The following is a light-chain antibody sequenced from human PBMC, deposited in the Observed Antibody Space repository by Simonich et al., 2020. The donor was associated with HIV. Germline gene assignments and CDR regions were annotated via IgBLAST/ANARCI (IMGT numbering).Light chain of an antibody. J-gene: IGLJ2*01. CDR3: SSYASSTTFHVV. CDR2: EGN. CDR1: SSDVGSYIL. Sequence: QSALTQPASVSGSPGQSITISCTGTSSDVGSYILVSWYQQHPGKAPKRLIFEGNKRPSGVSNRFSGSKSGNTASLTISGLQAEDEADYYCSSYASSTTFHVVFGGGTQLTVL. V-gene: IGLV2-23*03.